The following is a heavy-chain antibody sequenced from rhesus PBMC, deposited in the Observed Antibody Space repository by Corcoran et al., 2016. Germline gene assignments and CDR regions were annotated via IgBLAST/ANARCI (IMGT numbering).Heavy chain of an antibody. CDR2: ISGSGGSP. V-gene: IGHV4-173*01. CDR1: GGSISSNY. Sequence: QLQLQESGPGLVKPSETLSLTCAVSGGSISSNYWSWIRQPPGKGLARIGRISGSGGSPAYNPSRKSRVTVSTDTSKNQFSLKLSSVAAADTAVYYCARRSGSWRGEVEGDAFDFWGQGLRVTVSS. CDR3: ARRSGSWRGEVEGDAFDF. J-gene: IGHJ3*01. D-gene: IGHD6-25*01.